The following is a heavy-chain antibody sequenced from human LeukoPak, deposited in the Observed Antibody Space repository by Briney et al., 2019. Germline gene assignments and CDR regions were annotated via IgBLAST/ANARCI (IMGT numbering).Heavy chain of an antibody. J-gene: IGHJ3*02. CDR2: IYYSGRT. D-gene: IGHD3-22*01. CDR1: GFTFSSYE. Sequence: PGGSLRLSCAASGFTFSSYEMNWVRQAPGKGLEWIGSIYYSGRTYYNSSLKSRVTISVDTSKNQFSLKLSSVTAADTAVYYCARDRNYYDSSGIDAFDIWGQGTMVTVSS. V-gene: IGHV4-39*07. CDR3: ARDRNYYDSSGIDAFDI.